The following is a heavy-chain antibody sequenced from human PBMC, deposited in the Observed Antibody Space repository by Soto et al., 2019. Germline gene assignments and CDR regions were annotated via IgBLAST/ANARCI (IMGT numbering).Heavy chain of an antibody. J-gene: IGHJ6*02. V-gene: IGHV4-31*03. Sequence: QVQLQESGPGLVKPSQTLSLTCTVSGDSISSGGFYWSWIRQHPGKGLEWIGYISYSGSTHYNPSLKGRVTRSVYRAKNQGPLKLSAVTPADTAVYYCARDREDYYDYYGMDVWGQGTTVTVSS. CDR2: ISYSGST. CDR1: GDSISSGGFY. CDR3: ARDREDYYDYYGMDV.